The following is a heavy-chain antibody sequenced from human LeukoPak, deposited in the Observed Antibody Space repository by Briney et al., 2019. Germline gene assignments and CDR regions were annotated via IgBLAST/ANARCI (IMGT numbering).Heavy chain of an antibody. D-gene: IGHD3-22*01. CDR3: ARDSDSSGSRYYYYGMDV. V-gene: IGHV1-69*13. CDR1: GGTFSSYA. Sequence: SVKVSCKASGGTFSSYAISWVRQAPGQGLEWMGGIIPIFGTANYAQKFQGRVTITADESTSTAYMGLSSLRSEDTAVYYCARDSDSSGSRYYYYGMDVWGQGTTVTVSS. CDR2: IIPIFGTA. J-gene: IGHJ6*02.